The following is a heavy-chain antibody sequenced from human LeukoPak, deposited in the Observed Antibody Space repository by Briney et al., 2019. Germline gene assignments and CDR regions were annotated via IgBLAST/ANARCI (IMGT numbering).Heavy chain of an antibody. CDR3: ARSTGYCGSGSWWFDP. V-gene: IGHV1-18*04. CDR1: GYTFTSYG. J-gene: IGHJ5*02. Sequence: ASVKVSCKASGYTFTSYGISWVRQAPGQGLEWMGWISAYNGNTNYAQKLQGRVTMTTDTSTSTAYMELRSLRSDDTAVYYCARSTGYCGSGSWWFDPWGQGTLVTVSS. D-gene: IGHD3-10*01. CDR2: ISAYNGNT.